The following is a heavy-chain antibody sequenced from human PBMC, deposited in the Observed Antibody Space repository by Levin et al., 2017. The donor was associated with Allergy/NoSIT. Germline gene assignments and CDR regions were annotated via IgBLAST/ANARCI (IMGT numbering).Heavy chain of an antibody. CDR2: ISSSGTYI. CDR1: GFTFSTYS. CDR3: ARGDDAFDM. V-gene: IGHV3-21*01. Sequence: PSETLSLTCAGSGFTFSTYSLNWVRQAPGKGLEWVSSISSSGTYIYYAESAKGRFTISRDNAKNSLYLQMNSLRAEDTAVYYCARGDDAFDMWGQGTVVTVSS. J-gene: IGHJ3*02.